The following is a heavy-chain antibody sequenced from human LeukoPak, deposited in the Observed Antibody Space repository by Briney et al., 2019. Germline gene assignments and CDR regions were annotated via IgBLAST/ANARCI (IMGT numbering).Heavy chain of an antibody. Sequence: GGSVRLSCAASGFTFSNYWMSWVRQAPGKGLEWVSDIDTSSSTIYYADSVKGRFTISRDNAKNSLYLQMNSLRAEDTAIYYCARQWFGDWGYYFDYWGQGTLVTVSS. CDR3: ARQWFGDWGYYFDY. D-gene: IGHD3-10*01. J-gene: IGHJ4*02. CDR1: GFTFSNYW. CDR2: IDTSSSTI. V-gene: IGHV3-48*01.